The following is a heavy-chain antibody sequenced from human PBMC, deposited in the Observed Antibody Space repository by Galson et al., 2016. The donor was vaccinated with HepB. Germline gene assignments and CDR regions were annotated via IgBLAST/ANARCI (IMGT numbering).Heavy chain of an antibody. J-gene: IGHJ4*02. CDR3: ARLTGFKRYFDWSIDMSFDS. Sequence: SLRLSCAASGFTFSDYYMNWIRQAPGKGLEWVSYISSSGRTIYYADSVKGRFAISRDNSKNTLYLQMDGLRFEDTAVYYCARLTGFKRYFDWSIDMSFDSWGQGTLVTVSS. CDR2: ISSSGRTI. V-gene: IGHV3-11*04. D-gene: IGHD3-9*01. CDR1: GFTFSDYY.